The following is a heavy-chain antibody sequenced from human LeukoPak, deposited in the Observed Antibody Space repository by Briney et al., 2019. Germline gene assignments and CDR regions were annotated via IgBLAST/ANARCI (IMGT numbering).Heavy chain of an antibody. CDR2: IYYSGST. V-gene: IGHV4-59*08. CDR3: ARFPAVMITFGGVIVR. J-gene: IGHJ4*02. Sequence: SETLSLTCTVSGGSISSYYWSWIRQPPGKGLEWIGYIYYSGSTNYNPSLKSRVTISVDTSKNQFSLKLSSVTAADTAVYYCARFPAVMITFGGVIVRWGQGTLVTVSS. CDR1: GGSISSYY. D-gene: IGHD3-16*02.